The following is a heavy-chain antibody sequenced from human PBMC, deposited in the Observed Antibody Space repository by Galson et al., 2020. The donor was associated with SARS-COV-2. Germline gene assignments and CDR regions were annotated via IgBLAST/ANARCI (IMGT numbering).Heavy chain of an antibody. CDR2: ISAYNGNT. D-gene: IGHD5-18*01. V-gene: IGHV1-18*04. CDR3: ATEAQLWLHGWFDP. Sequence: ASVKVSCKASGYTITSYGISWVRQAPGHGLEWMGWISAYNGNTNYAQKLQGRVTMTTDTSTSIAYMELRSLRSEDTAVYYCATEAQLWLHGWFDPWGQGTLVTVSS. J-gene: IGHJ5*02. CDR1: GYTITSYG.